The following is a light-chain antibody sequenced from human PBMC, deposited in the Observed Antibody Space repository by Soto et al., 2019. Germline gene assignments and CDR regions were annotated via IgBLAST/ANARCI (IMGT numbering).Light chain of an antibody. Sequence: QSALTHPASVSGSPGQSIAISCTGTSSDVGAYNFVSWYQQHPGKAPKLMIYDVSNRPSGISDRFSGSKSGNTASLTISGLQAEDEADYYCSSYTGGSTYVFGTGTKLTVL. CDR1: SSDVGAYNF. V-gene: IGLV2-14*01. J-gene: IGLJ1*01. CDR3: SSYTGGSTYV. CDR2: DVS.